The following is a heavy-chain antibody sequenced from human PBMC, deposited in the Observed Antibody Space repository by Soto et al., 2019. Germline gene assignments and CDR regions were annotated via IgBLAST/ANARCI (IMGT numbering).Heavy chain of an antibody. V-gene: IGHV4-31*03. Sequence: TLSLTCTVSGGSIPSGGYYWSWIRQHPGKGLEWIGYIYYSGSTYYNPSLKSRVTISVDTSKNQFSLNLSSVTAAATAVYYCARGITIFGVRYFDYWGQGTLVTVSS. J-gene: IGHJ4*02. CDR1: GGSIPSGGYY. D-gene: IGHD3-3*01. CDR3: ARGITIFGVRYFDY. CDR2: IYYSGST.